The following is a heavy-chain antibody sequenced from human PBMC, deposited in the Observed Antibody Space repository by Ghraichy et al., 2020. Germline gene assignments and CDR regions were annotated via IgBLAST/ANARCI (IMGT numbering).Heavy chain of an antibody. J-gene: IGHJ4*02. Sequence: GGSLRLSCSASGFNFDEYVMHWVRQVPGKGLEWISLISGDGVSTYYADFVKGRFIISRDNRKHSLSLQMNSLKAEDTALYYCAKDPEGGSAGGDYWGQGTLVTVSS. CDR3: AKDPEGGSAGGDY. CDR1: GFNFDEYV. V-gene: IGHV3-43*02. D-gene: IGHD3-16*01. CDR2: ISGDGVST.